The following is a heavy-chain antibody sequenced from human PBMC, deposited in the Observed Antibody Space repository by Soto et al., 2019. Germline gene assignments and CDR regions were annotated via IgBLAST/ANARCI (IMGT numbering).Heavy chain of an antibody. CDR1: GFSLSTSGMC. CDR2: IDWDDDK. V-gene: IGHV2-70*01. Sequence: SGPTLVNPTQTLTLTCTFSGFSLSTSGMCVSCIRQPPGKALEWLALIDWDDDKYYSTSLKTRLTISKDTSKNQVVLTMTNMDPVDKATYYCARIRRGSSWYRRYYYYGMDVWGQGTAVTVSS. J-gene: IGHJ6*02. D-gene: IGHD6-13*01. CDR3: ARIRRGSSWYRRYYYYGMDV.